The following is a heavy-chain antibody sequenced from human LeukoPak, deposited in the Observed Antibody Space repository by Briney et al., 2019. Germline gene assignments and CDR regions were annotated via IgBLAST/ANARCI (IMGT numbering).Heavy chain of an antibody. Sequence: GESLKISCKGSGYSFNTYWIGRVRHMPGKGLEWMGIIYGGDCDTRYSPSFQGEVTIFAGESISTAYLQWSSMKASDTARYYYARLRGCSGGGCDAEYWGQGTLVSVSS. V-gene: IGHV5-51*01. CDR2: IYGGDCDT. CDR3: ARLRGCSGGGCDAEY. J-gene: IGHJ4*02. CDR1: GYSFNTYW. D-gene: IGHD2-15*01.